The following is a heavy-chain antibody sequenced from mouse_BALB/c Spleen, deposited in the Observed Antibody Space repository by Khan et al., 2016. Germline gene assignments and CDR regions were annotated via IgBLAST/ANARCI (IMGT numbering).Heavy chain of an antibody. J-gene: IGHJ1*01. CDR2: ISSGGST. V-gene: IGHV5-6-5*01. CDR1: GFTFSSYA. CDR3: ARGRYYGSSYYWYFDV. Sequence: EVELVASGGGLVKPGGSLKLSCAASGFTFSSYAMSWVRQTPEKRLEWVASISSGGSTYYPDSVKGRFTISRDNARNILYLQMSSLRSEDTAMYYCARGRYYGSSYYWYFDVWGAGTTVTVSS. D-gene: IGHD1-1*01.